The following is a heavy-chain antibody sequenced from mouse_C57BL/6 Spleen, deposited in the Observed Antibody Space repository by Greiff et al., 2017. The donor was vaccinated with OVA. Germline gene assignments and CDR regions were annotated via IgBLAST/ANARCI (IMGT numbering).Heavy chain of an antibody. CDR3: ARSGVLRFLRGLALVY. CDR1: GYTFTSYD. V-gene: IGHV1-85*01. D-gene: IGHD1-1*01. J-gene: IGHJ4*01. Sequence: VQLQQSGPELVKPGASVKLSCKASGYTFTSYDINWVKQRPGQGLEWIGWIYPRDGSTKYNAKFKGKATLTVDTSSSTAYMEHLSLTSQDSAVYFCARSGVLRFLRGLALVYWGQGTSVTVSS. CDR2: IYPRDGST.